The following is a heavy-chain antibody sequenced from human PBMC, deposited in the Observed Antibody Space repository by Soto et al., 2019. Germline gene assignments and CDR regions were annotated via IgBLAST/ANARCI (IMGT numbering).Heavy chain of an antibody. CDR3: AREGSGYSLGWFDP. D-gene: IGHD3-22*01. J-gene: IGHJ5*02. Sequence: GASVKVSCKASGGTSSSYAISWVRQAPGQGLEWMGGIIPIFGTANYAQKFQGRVTITADKSTSTAYMELSSLRSEDTAVYYCAREGSGYSLGWFDPWGQGTLVTVSS. CDR1: GGTSSSYA. CDR2: IIPIFGTA. V-gene: IGHV1-69*06.